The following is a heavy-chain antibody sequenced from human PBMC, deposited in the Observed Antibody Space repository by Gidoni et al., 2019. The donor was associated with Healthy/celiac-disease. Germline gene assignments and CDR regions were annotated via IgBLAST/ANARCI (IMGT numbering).Heavy chain of an antibody. Sequence: SGFTFSSYAMSWVRQAPGKGLEWVSAISGSGGSTYYADSVKGRFTISRDNSKNTLYLQMNSLRAEDTAVYYCAKGGTYYYGSGSYYNAPPHPNFDYWGQGTLVTVSS. CDR2: ISGSGGST. CDR3: AKGGTYYYGSGSYYNAPPHPNFDY. CDR1: GFTFSSYA. D-gene: IGHD3-10*01. V-gene: IGHV3-23*01. J-gene: IGHJ4*02.